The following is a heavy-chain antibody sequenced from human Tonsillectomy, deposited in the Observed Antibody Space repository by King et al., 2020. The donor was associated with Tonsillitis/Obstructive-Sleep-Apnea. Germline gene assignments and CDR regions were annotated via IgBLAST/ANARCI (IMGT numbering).Heavy chain of an antibody. CDR3: AREGFGDLGESFDY. CDR1: GSIFSSYS. J-gene: IGHJ4*02. V-gene: IGHV3-21*01. D-gene: IGHD3-16*01. CDR2: ISSSSSDI. Sequence: VQLVESGGGLVKPGGCLRVSCAASGSIFSSYSMNWVRQAPGKGLEWVSSISSSSSDIYYADSVKGRFTISRDNAKNSLYLQMNSLRAEDTAVYYCAREGFGDLGESFDYWGQGTLVTVSS.